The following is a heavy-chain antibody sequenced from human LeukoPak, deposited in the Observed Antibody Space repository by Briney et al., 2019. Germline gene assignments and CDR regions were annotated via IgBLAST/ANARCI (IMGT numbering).Heavy chain of an antibody. CDR2: IYTSGST. CDR1: GGSMSSYY. Sequence: PSETLSLTCTVSGGSMSSYYWSWIRQPAGKGLEWIGRIYTSGSTNYNPSLKSRVTMSVDTSKNQFSLKLSSVTAADTAVYYCARDRVYDYVWGSYRYPPFDAFDIWGQGTMVTVSS. CDR3: ARDRVYDYVWGSYRYPPFDAFDI. J-gene: IGHJ3*02. D-gene: IGHD3-16*02. V-gene: IGHV4-4*07.